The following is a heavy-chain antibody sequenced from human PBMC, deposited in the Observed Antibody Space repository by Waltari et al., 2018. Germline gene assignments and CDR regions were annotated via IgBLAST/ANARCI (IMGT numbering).Heavy chain of an antibody. Sequence: QVLLQESGPGLLKPSQTLSLTCTVSGGSINSDDYYWTWIRQLLGKGLEWIGYIFYRGSTYYNPSLKSRATMSVDSSKNQFSLSLTSVTAADTAVYYCARDRRLGSKPGVRDCFDSWGQGTLVTVSS. D-gene: IGHD3-16*01. CDR1: GGSINSDDYY. CDR2: IFYRGST. V-gene: IGHV4-30-4*08. CDR3: ARDRRLGSKPGVRDCFDS. J-gene: IGHJ5*01.